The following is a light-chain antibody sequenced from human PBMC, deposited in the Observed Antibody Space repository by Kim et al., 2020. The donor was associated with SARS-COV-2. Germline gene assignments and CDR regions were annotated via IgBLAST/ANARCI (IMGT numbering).Light chain of an antibody. CDR1: NIGSKS. V-gene: IGLV3-21*04. CDR3: QVWDTTSHHWV. J-gene: IGLJ3*02. CDR2: YDN. Sequence: APGKTARITWGGNNIGSKSVHWYQQRPGQAPVLVIYYDNDRPSGIPERFSGSNSGGTATLTISRVEAGDEADFYCQVWDTTSHHWVFGGGTQLTVL.